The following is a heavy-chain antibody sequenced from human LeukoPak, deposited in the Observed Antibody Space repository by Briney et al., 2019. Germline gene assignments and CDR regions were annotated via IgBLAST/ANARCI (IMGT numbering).Heavy chain of an antibody. Sequence: SETLSLTCAVYGGSFSGYYWSWIRQPPGKGLEWIGEINHSGSTNYNPSLKSRVTISVDTSKNQFSLKLSSVTAADTAVYYCARGQEYSSSWYYYYYYMDVWGKGTTVTVSS. CDR3: ARGQEYSSSWYYYYYYMDV. D-gene: IGHD6-13*01. V-gene: IGHV4-34*01. CDR2: INHSGST. CDR1: GGSFSGYY. J-gene: IGHJ6*03.